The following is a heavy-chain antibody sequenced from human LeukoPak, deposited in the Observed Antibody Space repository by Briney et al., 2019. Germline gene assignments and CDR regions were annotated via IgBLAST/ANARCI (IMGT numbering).Heavy chain of an antibody. Sequence: GGSLRLSCAASGFTFSSYAMSWVRQAPGKGLEWVSAISGSGGSTYYADSVKGRFTISRDNSKNTLYLQMNSLRAEDTAVYYCAKDGSGSYLDYYYGMDVWGQGTTVTVSS. V-gene: IGHV3-23*01. CDR1: GFTFSSYA. CDR2: ISGSGGST. J-gene: IGHJ6*02. D-gene: IGHD1-26*01. CDR3: AKDGSGSYLDYYYGMDV.